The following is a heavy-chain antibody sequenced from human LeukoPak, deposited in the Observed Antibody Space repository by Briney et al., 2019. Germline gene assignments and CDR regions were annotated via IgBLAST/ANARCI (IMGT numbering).Heavy chain of an antibody. J-gene: IGHJ4*02. CDR1: GFTFPTSG. V-gene: IGHV3-48*04. Sequence: GGSLRLSCAASGFTFPTSGMHWVRQAPGKGLEWVSYVSSSSSNIYYADFVKGRFTISRDNAKNSLYLQMNSLRAEDTAVYYCARDLELSRVGYFDYWGQGALVTVSS. D-gene: IGHD1-26*01. CDR3: ARDLELSRVGYFDY. CDR2: VSSSSSNI.